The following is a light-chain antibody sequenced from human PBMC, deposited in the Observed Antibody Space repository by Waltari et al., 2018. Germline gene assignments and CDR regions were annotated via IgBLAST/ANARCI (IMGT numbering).Light chain of an antibody. Sequence: EIVMTQSPATLSVSPGERATPPCRASQSVSSNLAWYQQRPGQAPRLLIYGASTRAIGVPDTFSGSGSGTEFTLTISSLQSEDFTLYYCQQYDTWPRTFGQGTKVDLK. CDR1: QSVSSN. J-gene: IGKJ1*01. CDR2: GAS. CDR3: QQYDTWPRT. V-gene: IGKV3-15*01.